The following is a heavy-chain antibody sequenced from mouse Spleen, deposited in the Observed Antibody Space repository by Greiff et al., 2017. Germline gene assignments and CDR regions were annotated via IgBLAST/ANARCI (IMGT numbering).Heavy chain of an antibody. CDR1: GYSITSGYY. CDR3: ARDRLSYWYFDV. D-gene: IGHD3-2*02. Sequence: EVQLQQSGPGLVKPSQSLSLTCSVTGYSITSGYYWNWIRQFPGNKLEWVGFISYDGSNNYNPSLKNRIPITRDTSKNQFFLKLNSVTTEDTATYYCARDRLSYWYFDVWGAGTTVTVSS. J-gene: IGHJ1*01. CDR2: ISYDGSN. V-gene: IGHV3-6*01.